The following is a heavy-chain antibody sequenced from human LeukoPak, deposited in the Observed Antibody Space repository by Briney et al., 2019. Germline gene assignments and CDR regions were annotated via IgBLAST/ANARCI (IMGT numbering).Heavy chain of an antibody. CDR2: ISGSGGST. CDR1: GFTFSSYA. D-gene: IGHD6-19*01. V-gene: IGHV3-23*01. Sequence: GGSVILSCAASGFTFSSYAMSWVRQAPGKGLEWVSAISGSGGSTYYADSVKGRFTISRDNSKNTLYLQMNSLRAEDAAVYYCAKWLVGRYFQHWGQGTLVTVSS. CDR3: AKWLVGRYFQH. J-gene: IGHJ1*01.